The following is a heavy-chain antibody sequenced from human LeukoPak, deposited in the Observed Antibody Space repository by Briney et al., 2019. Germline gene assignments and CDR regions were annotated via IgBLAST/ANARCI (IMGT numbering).Heavy chain of an antibody. D-gene: IGHD4-11*01. Sequence: SETLSLTYAVYGGSFSGYYWSWIRQPPGKGLEWIGEINHSGSTNYNPSLKSRVTISVDTSKNQFSLKLSSVTAADTAVYYCARERSNYAFGYWGQGTLVTVSS. J-gene: IGHJ4*02. V-gene: IGHV4-34*01. CDR3: ARERSNYAFGY. CDR2: INHSGST. CDR1: GGSFSGYY.